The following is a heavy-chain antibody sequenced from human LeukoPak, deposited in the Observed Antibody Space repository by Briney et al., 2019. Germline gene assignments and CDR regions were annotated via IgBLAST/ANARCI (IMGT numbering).Heavy chain of an antibody. CDR1: GFTVSSNY. D-gene: IGHD4-17*01. Sequence: QSGGSLRLSCAASGFTVSSNYMSWVRQAPGKGLEWVSVIYSGGSTYYADSVKGRFTISRDNSKNTLFLQMNTLRVEDTAIYYCVKGDTVTTRPNFDYWGQGTLVTVSS. CDR3: VKGDTVTTRPNFDY. CDR2: IYSGGST. J-gene: IGHJ4*02. V-gene: IGHV3-53*01.